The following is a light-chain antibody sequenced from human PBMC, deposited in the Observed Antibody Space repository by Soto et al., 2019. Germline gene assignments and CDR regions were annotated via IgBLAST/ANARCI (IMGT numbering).Light chain of an antibody. J-gene: IGKJ1*01. CDR1: QYVTSNY. Sequence: EIVLTQSPGTLSLSPGERATLSCRASQYVTSNYLAWYQQKPGQAPRLLIYTTSSRATGVPERFSGSGSGTDCTLSIIRMEPEDPEEYSCQQYDGSPSTFGQGTKVEIK. CDR2: TTS. V-gene: IGKV3-20*01. CDR3: QQYDGSPST.